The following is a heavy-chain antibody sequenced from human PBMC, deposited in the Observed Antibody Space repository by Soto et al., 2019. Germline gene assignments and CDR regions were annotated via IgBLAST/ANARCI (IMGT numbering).Heavy chain of an antibody. CDR2: IYHTGSA. D-gene: IGHD1-26*01. J-gene: IGHJ6*02. CDR1: GGSIRSGGYH. V-gene: IGHV4-31*03. Sequence: SETLSLTCSVSGGSIRSGGYHWSWVRQRPGEGLEWIGNIYHTGSAYYTPSLKSRVSFSVDTSKNQVSLKVNSVTAADTAVYYCARQRPTDGRWEFANYYGMDVWGQGTPVTVSS. CDR3: ARQRPTDGRWEFANYYGMDV.